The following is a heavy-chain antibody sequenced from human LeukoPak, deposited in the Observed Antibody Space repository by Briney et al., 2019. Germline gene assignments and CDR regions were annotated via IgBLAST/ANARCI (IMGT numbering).Heavy chain of an antibody. Sequence: GASVKVSCKASGGTFSSYAISWVRQAPGQGLEWMGGIIPIFGTANYAQKFQGRVTITADESTSTAYMELSSLRSEDTAVYYCARGPVGATTPFDYWGQGTLVTVSS. D-gene: IGHD1-26*01. CDR3: ARGPVGATTPFDY. V-gene: IGHV1-69*13. CDR1: GGTFSSYA. CDR2: IIPIFGTA. J-gene: IGHJ4*02.